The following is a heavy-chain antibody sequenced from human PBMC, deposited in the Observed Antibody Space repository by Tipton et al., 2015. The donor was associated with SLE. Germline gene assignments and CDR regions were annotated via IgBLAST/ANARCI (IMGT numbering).Heavy chain of an antibody. CDR3: CSGYHYFDY. D-gene: IGHD3-22*01. V-gene: IGHV4-34*03. CDR2: IYHSGSS. J-gene: IGHJ4*02. CDR1: GGAFSGYY. Sequence: TLSLTCAVYGGAFSGYYWTWIRQSPEKGLEWIGEIYHSGSSNYNPSLKSRVTMSIDTSKKRFSLKLTSVTAADTAVYYCCSGYHYFDYWGQGTLVTVSS.